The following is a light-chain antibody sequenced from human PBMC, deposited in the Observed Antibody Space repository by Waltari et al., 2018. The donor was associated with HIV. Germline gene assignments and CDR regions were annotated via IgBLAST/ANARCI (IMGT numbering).Light chain of an antibody. CDR2: DVI. J-gene: IGLJ3*02. CDR3: ASYTARSIPWV. CDR1: SSDCGRYNS. Sequence: QTALTLPASRSGSLGPSITIPCTALSSDCGRYNSSFWYQQPPGKPPKVLIYDVINRPSVISDRFSGSNSGSTASLTISGLQAEDEADYYCASYTARSIPWVFGGGTKLTVV. V-gene: IGLV2-14*03.